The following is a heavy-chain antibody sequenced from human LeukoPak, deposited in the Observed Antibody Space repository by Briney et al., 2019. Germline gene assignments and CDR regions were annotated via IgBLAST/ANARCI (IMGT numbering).Heavy chain of an antibody. J-gene: IGHJ3*02. V-gene: IGHV1-18*01. CDR2: ISAYNGNT. D-gene: IGHD2-2*01. Sequence: WASVKVSCKASGYTFTSYGISWVRQAPGQGLEWMGWISAYNGNTNYAQKLQGRVTMTTDTCTSTAYMELRSLRSDDTAVYYCARAPLGSTSHAFDIWGQGTMVTVSS. CDR3: ARAPLGSTSHAFDI. CDR1: GYTFTSYG.